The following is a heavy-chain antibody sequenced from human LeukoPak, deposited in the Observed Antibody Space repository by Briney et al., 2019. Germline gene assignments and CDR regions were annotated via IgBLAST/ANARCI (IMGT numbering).Heavy chain of an antibody. CDR2: TYYRSKWYN. Sequence: SQTLALTCAISGDSVSSNSAAWNWIRQSSSRGLEWLGRTYYRSKWYNDYAVSVKSRITINPDTSKNQFSLQLNSVTPEDTAVYYCARGGYYGYNRPFDYWGQGTLVTVSS. D-gene: IGHD5-24*01. J-gene: IGHJ4*02. CDR1: GDSVSSNSAA. V-gene: IGHV6-1*01. CDR3: ARGGYYGYNRPFDY.